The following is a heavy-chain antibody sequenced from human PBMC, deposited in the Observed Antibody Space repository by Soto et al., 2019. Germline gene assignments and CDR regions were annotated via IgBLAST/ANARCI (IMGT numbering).Heavy chain of an antibody. V-gene: IGHV3-23*01. CDR2: ISGSADST. CDR3: AKFNGPDLLYYYGMDV. CDR1: GFPFSSYA. Sequence: VQLLESGGGLVQPGWSLRLSCAASGFPFSSYAMNWVRQAPGKRLEWFSTISGAISGSADSTYYADSVKGRFTISRDNSKITLYMKVNSLRAEDTAVYYCAKFNGPDLLYYYGMDVWGQGTTVTVSS. J-gene: IGHJ6*02.